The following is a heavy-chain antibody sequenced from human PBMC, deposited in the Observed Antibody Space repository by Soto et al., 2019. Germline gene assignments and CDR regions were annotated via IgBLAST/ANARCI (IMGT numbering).Heavy chain of an antibody. V-gene: IGHV1-18*01. CDR2: ISAYNANA. J-gene: IGHJ4*02. Sequence: QIQLLQSGAEVKKPGASVKVTCKASGYTFRNFGISWVRQAPVQGPEWMGWISAYNANANYEQKLQGRLTMTADTSTSTAYMELRSLRTDDTAVYFCAIEKSYFDSLGQGTLVTVSS. CDR3: AIEKSYFDS. CDR1: GYTFRNFG.